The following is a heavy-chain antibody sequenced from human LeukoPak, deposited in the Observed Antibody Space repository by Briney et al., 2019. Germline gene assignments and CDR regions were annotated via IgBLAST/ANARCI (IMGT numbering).Heavy chain of an antibody. CDR2: ISWNSGSI. V-gene: IGHV3-9*03. CDR1: GFTFDDYA. D-gene: IGHD5-24*01. J-gene: IGHJ3*02. CDR3: AKSHGDGYKSDAFDI. Sequence: GGSLRLSCAASGFTFDDYAMHWVRQAPGKGLEWVSGISWNSGSIGYADSVKGRFTISRDNAKNSLYLQMNSLRAEDMALYYCAKSHGDGYKSDAFDIWGQGTMVTVSS.